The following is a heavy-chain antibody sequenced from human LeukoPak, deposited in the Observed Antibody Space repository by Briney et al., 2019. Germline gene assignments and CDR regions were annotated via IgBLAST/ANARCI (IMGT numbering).Heavy chain of an antibody. CDR2: IYYSGST. Sequence: PSETLSLTCTVSGGSISSYYWSWIRQPPGKGLEWIGYIYYSGSTNYNPSLKSRVTISVDTSKNQFSLKLSSVTAADTAVYYCARDQRTALLGYWGQGTLVTVS. CDR1: GGSISSYY. D-gene: IGHD5-18*01. CDR3: ARDQRTALLGY. J-gene: IGHJ4*02. V-gene: IGHV4-59*01.